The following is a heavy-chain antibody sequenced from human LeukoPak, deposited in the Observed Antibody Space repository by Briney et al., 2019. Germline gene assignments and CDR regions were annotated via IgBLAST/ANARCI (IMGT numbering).Heavy chain of an antibody. Sequence: RGESLKISCKGSGYSFTSYWIGWVRQMPGKGLEWMGIIYPGDSDTRYSPSFQGQVTISADKSISTAYLQWSSLKASDSAIYFCARIDYAEYGVYGFDPWGQGTLVTVSS. CDR3: ARIDYAEYGVYGFDP. J-gene: IGHJ5*02. D-gene: IGHD4-17*01. CDR1: GYSFTSYW. CDR2: IYPGDSDT. V-gene: IGHV5-51*01.